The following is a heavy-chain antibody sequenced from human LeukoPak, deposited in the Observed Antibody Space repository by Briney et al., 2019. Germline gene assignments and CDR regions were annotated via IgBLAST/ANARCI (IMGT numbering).Heavy chain of an antibody. CDR2: NYPTGDT. D-gene: IGHD3-16*01. Sequence: PSETLSLTCSVSGVSVTNYYWSWVRQPAGKRLEWIGRNYPTGDTIYNLSLKSRVTMSVDMSKNHLSLKLTSVTAADAAVYYCARDLTARGSFDYWGQGILVSVSS. V-gene: IGHV4-4*07. CDR3: ARDLTARGSFDY. J-gene: IGHJ4*02. CDR1: GVSVTNYY.